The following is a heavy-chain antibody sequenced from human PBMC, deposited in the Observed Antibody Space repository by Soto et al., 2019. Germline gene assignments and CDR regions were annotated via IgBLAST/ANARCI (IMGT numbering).Heavy chain of an antibody. J-gene: IGHJ6*02. CDR1: GGSFSGYY. D-gene: IGHD1-26*01. CDR3: ARGQGYYKTSRDSWPYGMDV. Sequence: SETLSLTCAVYGGSFSGYYWSWIRQPPGKGLEWIGEINHSGSTNYNPSLKSRVTISVDTSKNQFSLKLSSVTAADTAVYYCARGQGYYKTSRDSWPYGMDVWGQGTTVTVSS. CDR2: INHSGST. V-gene: IGHV4-34*01.